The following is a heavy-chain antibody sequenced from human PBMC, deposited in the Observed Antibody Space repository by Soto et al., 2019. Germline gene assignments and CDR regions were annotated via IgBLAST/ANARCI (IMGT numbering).Heavy chain of an antibody. D-gene: IGHD2-8*01. CDR1: GGSFSSVS. V-gene: IGHV1-69*13. CDR2: IIPMFGSA. J-gene: IGHJ6*02. CDR3: ECYLYGVVLHCYFRKDV. Sequence: ASVNVSFKASGGSFSSVSFRWVRQAHGQWLELMGGIIPMFGSANYAQWFLGRVTFTADDSTSTAYMEISGLTLEDTAFYYCECYLYGVVLHCYFRKDVWGPGTAVNVSS.